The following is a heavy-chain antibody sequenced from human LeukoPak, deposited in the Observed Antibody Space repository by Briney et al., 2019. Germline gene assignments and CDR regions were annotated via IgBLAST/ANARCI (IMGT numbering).Heavy chain of an antibody. Sequence: NPSETLSLTCTVSGGSISSYYWSWIRQPAGKGLEWIGRIYTSGSTNYNPSLRSRVTMSVDTSKNQFSLKLSSVTAADTAVYYCARDEGWLVYNWFDPWGQGTLVTVSS. D-gene: IGHD6-19*01. CDR2: IYTSGST. V-gene: IGHV4-4*07. CDR3: ARDEGWLVYNWFDP. J-gene: IGHJ5*02. CDR1: GGSISSYY.